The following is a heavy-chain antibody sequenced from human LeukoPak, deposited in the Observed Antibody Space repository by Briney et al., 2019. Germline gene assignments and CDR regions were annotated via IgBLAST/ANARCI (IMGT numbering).Heavy chain of an antibody. CDR3: ARRFCSSVSCYDDDAFDV. CDR2: ISGYNGKI. J-gene: IGHJ3*01. Sequence: ASVKVSCKASGHTFVSYGISWVRQAPGQGLEWMGWISGYNGKINYAQKFQGRVTMTTDTSASTAYLELRSLTSEDTAVYYCARRFCSSVSCYDDDAFDVWGQGTLVTVSS. V-gene: IGHV1-18*01. CDR1: GHTFVSYG. D-gene: IGHD2-2*01.